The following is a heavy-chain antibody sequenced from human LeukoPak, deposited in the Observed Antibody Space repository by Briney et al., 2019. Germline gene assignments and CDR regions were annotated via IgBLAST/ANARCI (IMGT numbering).Heavy chain of an antibody. V-gene: IGHV1-2*02. CDR2: INPNSGGT. J-gene: IGHJ3*02. CDR3: ARASRTPFYGGNSYAFDM. CDR1: RCTFTGYY. Sequence: GASVKVSCKASRCTFTGYYMHWERQAPGPGLEWMGWINPNSGGTNYAQKFQGRVTITRDTSISTAYMELSRRGSDDTAVYYCARASRTPFYGGNSYAFDMWGQGTMVTVSS. D-gene: IGHD4-23*01.